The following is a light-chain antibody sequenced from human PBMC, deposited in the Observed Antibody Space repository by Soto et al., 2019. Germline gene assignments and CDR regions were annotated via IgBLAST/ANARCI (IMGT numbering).Light chain of an antibody. CDR2: GVV. J-gene: IGLJ1*01. CDR3: KSYAGSNTYV. Sequence: QSVLTQPPSASGSAGQSVTISCTGTKNDIGLYDFVSWYQHHPGKAPRLIIYGVVQRPSGVPDRFSGSKSGNTASLTVSGLQAADEADYFCKSYAGSNTYVFGSGTKVPS. CDR1: KNDIGLYDF. V-gene: IGLV2-8*01.